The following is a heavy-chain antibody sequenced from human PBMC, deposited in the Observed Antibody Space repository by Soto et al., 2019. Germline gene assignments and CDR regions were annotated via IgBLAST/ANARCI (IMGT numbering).Heavy chain of an antibody. CDR1: GDSINGYF. J-gene: IGHJ6*02. CDR2: IYTNGGT. V-gene: IGHV4-4*07. D-gene: IGHD4-4*01. CDR3: AREGTDYNGYCYGMDV. Sequence: SETLSLTCTVSGDSINGYFWSWTRQPAGKGLEWVGRIYTNGGTNYNPSLKSRVAMSIDASKNQLSLMLTSVTAADTAVYYCAREGTDYNGYCYGMDVWGQGSTVTVSS.